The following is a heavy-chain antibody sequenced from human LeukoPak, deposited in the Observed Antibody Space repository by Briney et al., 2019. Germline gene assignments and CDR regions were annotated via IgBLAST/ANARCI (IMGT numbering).Heavy chain of an antibody. CDR3: ATSKRGAGIFDY. CDR1: GFTFSSYG. D-gene: IGHD6-19*01. J-gene: IGHJ4*02. CDR2: ISYDGSNK. V-gene: IGHV3-30*03. Sequence: GGSLRLSCAASGFTFSSYGMHWVRQAPGKGLEWVAVISYDGSNKYYADSVKGRFTISRDNSKNTLYLQMNSLRAEDTAVYYCATSKRGAGIFDYWGQGTLVTVSS.